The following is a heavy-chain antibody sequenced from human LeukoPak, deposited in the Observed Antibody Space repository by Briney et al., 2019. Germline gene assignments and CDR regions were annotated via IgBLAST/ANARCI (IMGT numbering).Heavy chain of an antibody. Sequence: ASVKVSCKASGYIFTTYDIGWVRQATRQGLEWMGWLNPNSGNAGYAQKFQGRVTISRNTSISTAYMELSSLRSDDTAIYYCATRKFLGWFDPWGQGTLVTVSS. V-gene: IGHV1-8*03. D-gene: IGHD7-27*01. CDR3: ATRKFLGWFDP. CDR2: LNPNSGNA. CDR1: GYIFTTYD. J-gene: IGHJ5*02.